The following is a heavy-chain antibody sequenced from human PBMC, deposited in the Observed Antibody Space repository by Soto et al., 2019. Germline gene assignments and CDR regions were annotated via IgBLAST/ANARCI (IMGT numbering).Heavy chain of an antibody. CDR1: GGSFSGWH. J-gene: IGHJ6*02. CDR3: ARSRNLDV. V-gene: IGHV4-34*01. CDR2: ASHTGGT. Sequence: QVQVQQWGAGLLKFSETLSLTCAVNGGSFSGWHWNWIRQPPGKGLEWIGEASHTGGTNYNPSLESRVTISVDRSRNHLSLKLTSVSAADTAVYYCARSRNLDVWGPGTTVIVSS. D-gene: IGHD1-1*01.